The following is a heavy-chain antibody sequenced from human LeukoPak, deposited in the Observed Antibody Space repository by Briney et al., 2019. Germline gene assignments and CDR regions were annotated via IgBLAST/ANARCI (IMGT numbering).Heavy chain of an antibody. CDR1: GFTFSNYW. D-gene: IGHD2/OR15-2a*01. CDR3: AREYGQNTPHFDY. J-gene: IGHJ4*02. CDR2: INMDGSTT. Sequence: PGGSLRLSCTASGFTFSNYWMHWVRQAPGKGLVWVSRINMDGSTTTYADPVKGRFTISRDNAKNTLYLQMNSRGAEDTAVFYCAREYGQNTPHFDYWGQGTLVTVSS. V-gene: IGHV3-74*01.